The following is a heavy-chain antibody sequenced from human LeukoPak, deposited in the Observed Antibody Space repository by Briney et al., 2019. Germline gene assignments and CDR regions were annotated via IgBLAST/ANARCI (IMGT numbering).Heavy chain of an antibody. D-gene: IGHD6-13*01. Sequence: ASVKVSCKASGYTFTSYGISWVRQAPGQGLEWMGWISAYNGNTNHAQKLQGRVTMTTDTSTSTAYMELRSLRSDDTAVYYCARVGQQLAAYYYYYMDVWGKGTTVTVSS. J-gene: IGHJ6*03. V-gene: IGHV1-18*01. CDR2: ISAYNGNT. CDR3: ARVGQQLAAYYYYYMDV. CDR1: GYTFTSYG.